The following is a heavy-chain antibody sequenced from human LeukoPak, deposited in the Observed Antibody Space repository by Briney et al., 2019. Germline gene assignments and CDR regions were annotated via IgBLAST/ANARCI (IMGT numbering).Heavy chain of an antibody. Sequence: PSETLSLTCTVSGGPISSGSYYWSWIRQPPGKGLEWIGYIYYSGTTHYNPSLKSRVTISVDTSKNQFSLMLNAVTAADTAVYFCVRARVEDTFDIWGQGTMVTISS. V-gene: IGHV4-30-4*08. CDR3: VRARVEDTFDI. CDR2: IYYSGTT. J-gene: IGHJ3*02. CDR1: GGPISSGSYY.